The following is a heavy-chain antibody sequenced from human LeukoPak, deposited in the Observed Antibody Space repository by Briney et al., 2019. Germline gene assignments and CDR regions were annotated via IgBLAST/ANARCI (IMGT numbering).Heavy chain of an antibody. J-gene: IGHJ4*02. D-gene: IGHD5-12*01. V-gene: IGHV3-30-3*01. Sequence: PGGSLRLSCAASGFTFSGYAMHWVRQAPGKGLEWVAVISYDGSNKYYADSVKGRFTISRDNSKNTLYLQMNSLRAEDTAVYYCARFGYLMYYFDYWGQGTLVTVSS. CDR1: GFTFSGYA. CDR2: ISYDGSNK. CDR3: ARFGYLMYYFDY.